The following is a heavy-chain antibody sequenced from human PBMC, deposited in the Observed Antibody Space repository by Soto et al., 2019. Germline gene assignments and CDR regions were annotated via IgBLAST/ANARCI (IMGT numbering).Heavy chain of an antibody. CDR2: ISSSSSYI. V-gene: IGHV3-21*01. Sequence: EVQLVESGGGLVKPGGSLRLSCGASGFTFSSYSMNWVRQAPGKGLEWVSSISSSSSYIYYADSVKGRFTISRDNAKNSLYLQMNSLRAEDTAVYYCAREGVQHGSGPYYYYGMDVWGQGTTVTVSS. CDR3: AREGVQHGSGPYYYYGMDV. J-gene: IGHJ6*02. D-gene: IGHD3-10*01. CDR1: GFTFSSYS.